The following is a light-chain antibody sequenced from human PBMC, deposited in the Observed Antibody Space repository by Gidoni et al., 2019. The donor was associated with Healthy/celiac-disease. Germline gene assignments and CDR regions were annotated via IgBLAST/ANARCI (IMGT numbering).Light chain of an antibody. CDR3: QQRSNWPPIT. J-gene: IGKJ5*01. CDR2: EAS. V-gene: IGKV3-11*01. CDR1: QSVSSY. Sequence: TVSSRASQSVSSYLAWYQQKPGQAPRLLIYEASNRATGIPARFSGSGSGTDFTLTISSLEPEDFAVYYCQQRSNWPPITFGQGTRLEIK.